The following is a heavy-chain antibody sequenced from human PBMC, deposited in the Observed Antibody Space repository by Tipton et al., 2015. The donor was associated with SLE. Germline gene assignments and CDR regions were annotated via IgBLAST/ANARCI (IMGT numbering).Heavy chain of an antibody. CDR1: GSSLTGSY. Sequence: LSLTCTVSGSSLTGSYWSWIRQPPGKGLEWIGYIYYTGSTEFAPSLKSRVTFSVDRSKNQFSLNLRSVTAADTAVYYCARGARGYSYGSDEDFDSWGQGILVTVSS. CDR3: ARGARGYSYGSDEDFDS. J-gene: IGHJ4*02. V-gene: IGHV4-59*01. CDR2: IYYTGST. D-gene: IGHD5-18*01.